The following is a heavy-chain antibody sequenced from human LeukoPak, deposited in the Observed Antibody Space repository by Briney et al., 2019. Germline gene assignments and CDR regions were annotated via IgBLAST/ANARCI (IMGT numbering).Heavy chain of an antibody. V-gene: IGHV3-23*01. D-gene: IGHD6-13*01. Sequence: AGGSLRLSCAASGFTFSSYAMSWVRQAPGKGLEWVSAISGSGGSTYYADSVKGRFTISRDNSKNTLYLQMNSLRAEDTAVYYCAKDLGIAAAGRGGYWGQGTLVTVSS. CDR3: AKDLGIAAAGRGGY. CDR2: ISGSGGST. J-gene: IGHJ4*02. CDR1: GFTFSSYA.